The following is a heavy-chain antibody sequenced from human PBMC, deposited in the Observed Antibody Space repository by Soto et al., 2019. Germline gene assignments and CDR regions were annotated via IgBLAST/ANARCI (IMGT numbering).Heavy chain of an antibody. CDR1: GGSISSYY. V-gene: IGHV4-59*01. Sequence: SETLSLTCTVSGGSISSYYWSWIRQPPGKGLEWIGYIYYSGSTNYNPSLKSRVTISVDTSKNQFSLKLSSVAAADTAVYYCAREQQLVRSGSARIGHGMDVWGQGTTVTVSS. CDR2: IYYSGST. CDR3: AREQQLVRSGSARIGHGMDV. D-gene: IGHD6-13*01. J-gene: IGHJ6*02.